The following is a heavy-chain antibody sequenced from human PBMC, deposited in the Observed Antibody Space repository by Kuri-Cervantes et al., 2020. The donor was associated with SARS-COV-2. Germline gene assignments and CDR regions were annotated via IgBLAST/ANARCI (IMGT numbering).Heavy chain of an antibody. J-gene: IGHJ4*02. CDR2: IYYSGST. Sequence: SETLSLTCAVYGGSFSGYYWGWIRQPPGKGLEWIGSIYYSGSTYYNPSLKSRVTISVDTSKNQFSLKLSSVTAADTAVYYCASQAAKYCSSTSCYTGVFDYWGQGTLVTVSS. CDR3: ASQAAKYCSSTSCYTGVFDY. D-gene: IGHD2-2*02. CDR1: GGSFSGYY. V-gene: IGHV4-34*01.